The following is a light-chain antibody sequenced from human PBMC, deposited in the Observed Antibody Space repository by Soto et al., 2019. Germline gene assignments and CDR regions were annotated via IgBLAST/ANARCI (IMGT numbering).Light chain of an antibody. CDR1: QSVSRF. CDR2: DAS. Sequence: EIVLTQSPATVSLSPGERATLSCRASQSVSRFLTWYQQTPGQAPRLLIYDASNRATGITARFSGSGSGTDFTLTSSSLEPEDFAIYYCQQRSSWPPTFGGGTKVEIK. J-gene: IGKJ4*01. V-gene: IGKV3-11*01. CDR3: QQRSSWPPT.